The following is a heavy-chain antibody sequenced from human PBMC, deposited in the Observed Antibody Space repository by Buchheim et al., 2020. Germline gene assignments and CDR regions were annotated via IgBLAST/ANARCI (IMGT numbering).Heavy chain of an antibody. CDR3: TTDTPESSAWSNNH. D-gene: IGHD6-19*01. CDR1: GFTSGFTFSITW. V-gene: IGHV3-15*07. CDR2: IKSRNDGGTT. Sequence: EVQLVESGGGLVKPGGSLRLSCAASGFTSGFTFSITWMNWVRQAPGKGLEWVARIKSRNDGGTTHYSAPVRGRFTVSREDSRSTVDLEMRSLKSEDAAIYFCTTDTPESSAWSNNHWGQGTL. J-gene: IGHJ5*02.